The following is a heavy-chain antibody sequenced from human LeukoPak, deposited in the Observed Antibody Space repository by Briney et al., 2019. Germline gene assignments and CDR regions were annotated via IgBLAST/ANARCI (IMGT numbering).Heavy chain of an antibody. Sequence: PSETLRLTCTASGCTIRSYDLHWVRQTPGKGLEWIGYIDYSGSTNYNPSLKSRVTISVDTSKNQFSLKLSTVTAADTAVYYCARHLSGWYDVGLHYWGQGTLVTVSS. J-gene: IGHJ4*02. D-gene: IGHD6-19*01. V-gene: IGHV4-59*08. CDR1: GCTIRSYD. CDR2: IDYSGST. CDR3: ARHLSGWYDVGLHY.